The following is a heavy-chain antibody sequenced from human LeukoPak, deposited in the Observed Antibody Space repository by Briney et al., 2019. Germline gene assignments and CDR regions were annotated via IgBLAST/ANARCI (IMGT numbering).Heavy chain of an antibody. CDR3: ARDRMYYYDSSGSYYYYMDV. CDR1: GYTFTGYY. J-gene: IGHJ6*03. CDR2: INPNSGGT. V-gene: IGHV1-2*02. D-gene: IGHD3-22*01. Sequence: ASVKVSCKASGYTFTGYYMHWVRQAPGQGLEWMGWINPNSGGTNYAQKFQGRVTMTRDTSISTAYMELSSLRSEDTAVYYCARDRMYYYDSSGSYYYYMDVWDKGTTVTISS.